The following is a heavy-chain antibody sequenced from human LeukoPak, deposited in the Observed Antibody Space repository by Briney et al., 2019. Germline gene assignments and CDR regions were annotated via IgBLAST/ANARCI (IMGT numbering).Heavy chain of an antibody. J-gene: IGHJ4*02. Sequence: KSGGALRLSCAASGFTFSSYSMNWVRQAPGKGLEWVSSISSSSSYIYYADSVKGRFTISRDNAKNSLYLQMNSLRAEDTAVYYCAREVPMAVIAAAGTGGYWGQGTLVTVSS. CDR1: GFTFSSYS. V-gene: IGHV3-21*01. CDR3: AREVPMAVIAAAGTGGY. D-gene: IGHD6-13*01. CDR2: ISSSSSYI.